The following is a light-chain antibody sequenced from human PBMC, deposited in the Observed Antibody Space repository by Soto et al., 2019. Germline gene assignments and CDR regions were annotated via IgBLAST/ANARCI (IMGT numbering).Light chain of an antibody. CDR3: QQYYSTQT. CDR2: WAS. Sequence: EIVLTQSPATLSLSPGERATLSFRASQSVYIYLAWYQQKPGQPPKLLIYWASTRESGVPDRFSGSGSGTDFTLTISSPQAEDVAVYYCQQYYSTQTFGQGTKVDIK. J-gene: IGKJ1*01. CDR1: QSVYIY. V-gene: IGKV4-1*01.